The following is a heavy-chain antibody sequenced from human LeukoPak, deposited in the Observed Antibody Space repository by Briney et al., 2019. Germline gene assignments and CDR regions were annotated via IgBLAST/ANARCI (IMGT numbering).Heavy chain of an antibody. CDR1: GFTFSSYA. CDR3: AKDAYDCSSTSCYWRGYYYYYMDV. V-gene: IGHV3-23*01. J-gene: IGHJ6*03. Sequence: GGSLRLSCAASGFTFSSYAMSWVRQAPGKGLEWVSAISGSGGSTYYADSVKGRFTISRDNSKNTLYLQMNSLRAEDTAVYYCAKDAYDCSSTSCYWRGYYYYYMDVWGKGTTVTVSS. D-gene: IGHD2-2*01. CDR2: ISGSGGST.